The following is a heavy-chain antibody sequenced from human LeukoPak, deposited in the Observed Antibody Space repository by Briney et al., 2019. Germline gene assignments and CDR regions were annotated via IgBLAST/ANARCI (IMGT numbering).Heavy chain of an antibody. V-gene: IGHV4-61*02. J-gene: IGHJ3*02. Sequence: SQTLSLTRTFSGGSISSGSYYWSWIRQPAGKGLEWIGPIYTSRNTNYNPSLKGHVTIAVVPSNNQYSLELSSVTAADTAVYYCAREPLEGAPLGAFDIWGQGTMVTVSS. CDR3: AREPLEGAPLGAFDI. CDR2: IYTSRNT. CDR1: GGSISSGSYY. D-gene: IGHD1-26*01.